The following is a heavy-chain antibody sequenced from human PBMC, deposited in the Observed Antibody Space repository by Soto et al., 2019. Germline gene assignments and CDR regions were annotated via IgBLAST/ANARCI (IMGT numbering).Heavy chain of an antibody. Sequence: GGSLRLSCAASGFTFSSYSMNWVRQAPGKGLEWVSSISSSSSYIYYADSVKGRFTISRDNAKNSLYLQMNSLRAEDTAVYYCARDLTVAGMVPPFFDPWGQGTLVTVSS. D-gene: IGHD6-19*01. CDR1: GFTFSSYS. J-gene: IGHJ5*02. CDR3: ARDLTVAGMVPPFFDP. V-gene: IGHV3-21*01. CDR2: ISSSSSYI.